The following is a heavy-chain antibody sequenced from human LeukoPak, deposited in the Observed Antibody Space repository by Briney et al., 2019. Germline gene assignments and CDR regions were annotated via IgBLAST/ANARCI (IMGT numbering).Heavy chain of an antibody. D-gene: IGHD3-10*01. J-gene: IGHJ5*02. CDR3: ARGRSGGDWFDP. Sequence: SQTLSLTCTLSGGSIGSYYWSWIRHPPRKGLEWNGYIHDTGSTKYNPSLKSRVTISVDTSRNHLSLKLTSVTAADTAVYYCARGRSGGDWFDPWGQGTLVTVSS. CDR1: GGSIGSYY. V-gene: IGHV4-59*01. CDR2: IHDTGST.